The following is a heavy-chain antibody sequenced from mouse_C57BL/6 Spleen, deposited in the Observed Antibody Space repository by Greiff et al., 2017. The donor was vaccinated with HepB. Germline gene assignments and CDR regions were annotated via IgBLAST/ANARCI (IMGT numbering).Heavy chain of an antibody. CDR1: GYTFTSYW. CDR3: ASVNTVDAMDY. J-gene: IGHJ4*01. D-gene: IGHD1-1*01. Sequence: QVQLQQSGTELVKPGASVKLSCKASGYTFTSYWMHWVKQRPGQGLEWIGNINPSNGGTNYNEKFKSKATLTVDKSSSTAYMQLSSLTSEDAAVYYGASVNTVDAMDYGGQGTSVTVSS. V-gene: IGHV1-53*01. CDR2: INPSNGGT.